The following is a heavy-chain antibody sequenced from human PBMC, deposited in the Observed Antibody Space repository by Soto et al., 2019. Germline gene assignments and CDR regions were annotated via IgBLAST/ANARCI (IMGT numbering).Heavy chain of an antibody. CDR3: AKDGEIQLWLYCIFDY. J-gene: IGHJ4*02. D-gene: IGHD5-18*01. CDR2: ISGSGGST. CDR1: GFTFSSYA. Sequence: GGSLRLSCAASGFTFSSYAMSWVRQAPGKGLEWVSAISGSGGSTYYADSVKGRFTISRDNSKNTLYLQMNSLRAEDTAVYYCAKDGEIQLWLYCIFDYCGQGPLVTVSS. V-gene: IGHV3-23*01.